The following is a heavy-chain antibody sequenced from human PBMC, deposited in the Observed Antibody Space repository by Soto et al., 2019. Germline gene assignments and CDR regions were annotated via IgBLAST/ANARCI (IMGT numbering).Heavy chain of an antibody. J-gene: IGHJ4*02. CDR3: ARQSRDYSYFEY. CDR1: GNSFMNYW. CDR2: IYPGDSRT. D-gene: IGHD3-22*01. V-gene: IGHV5-51*01. Sequence: GESLKISCETSGNSFMNYWIGWVRQKPGKGLDWMGIIYPGDSRTIYSPSFQGHVSISVDKSISTAYLQWSSLEASDTAIYYCARQSRDYSYFEYWGQGTPV.